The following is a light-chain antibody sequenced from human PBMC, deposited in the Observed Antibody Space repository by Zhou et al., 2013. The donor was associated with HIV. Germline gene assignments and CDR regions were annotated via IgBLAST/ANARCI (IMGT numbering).Light chain of an antibody. CDR3: QQYQAWPIT. J-gene: IGKJ5*01. CDR1: QSVSSNY. CDR2: DAS. Sequence: EIVLTQSPGTLSLSPGERATLFCRASQSVSSNYLAWYQQKPGQAPRLLIYDASNRATGIPARFSGSGSGTDFTLTISSLEPEDFAVYYCQQYQAWPITFGQGTRLEIK. V-gene: IGKV3-20*01.